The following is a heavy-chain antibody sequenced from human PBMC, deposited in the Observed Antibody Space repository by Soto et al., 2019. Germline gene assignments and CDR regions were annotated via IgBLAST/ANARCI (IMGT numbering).Heavy chain of an antibody. CDR2: IYYSGST. D-gene: IGHD3-22*01. J-gene: IGHJ4*02. Sequence: TLSLTCTVSGGSISSGDYYWSWIRQPPGKGLEWIGYIYYSGSTYYNPSLKSRVTISVGTPKNQFSLKLSSVTAADTAVYYCAREATYYYDSSGQQDFDLDYWGQGTLVTVSS. CDR1: GGSISSGDYY. V-gene: IGHV4-30-4*01. CDR3: AREATYYYDSSGQQDFDLDY.